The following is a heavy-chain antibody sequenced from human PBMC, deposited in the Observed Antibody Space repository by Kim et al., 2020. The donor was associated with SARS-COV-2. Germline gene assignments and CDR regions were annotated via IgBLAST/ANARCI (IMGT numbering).Heavy chain of an antibody. D-gene: IGHD3-22*01. J-gene: IGHJ4*02. V-gene: IGHV4-39*02. CDR3: ARDGTYYYDTEFDY. CDR1: GGSISSSSYY. Sequence: SETLSLTCTVSGGSISSSSYYWGWIRQPPGKGLEWIGSIYYSGSTHYNPSLKSRVTISVDTSKNQFSLKLSSVTAADTAVYYCARDGTYYYDTEFDYWGQGTLVTVSS. CDR2: IYYSGST.